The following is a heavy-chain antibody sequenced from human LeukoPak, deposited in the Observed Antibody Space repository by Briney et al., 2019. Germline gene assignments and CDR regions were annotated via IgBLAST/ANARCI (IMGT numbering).Heavy chain of an antibody. D-gene: IGHD2-15*01. J-gene: IGHJ5*02. CDR3: ARPSGYCSGGSCPRWFDP. CDR1: GFTFSSNY. CDR2: IYSGGST. Sequence: GGSLRLSCAASGFTFSSNYMSWVRQAPGKGLEWVSVIYSGGSTYYADSVKGRFTISRDNAKNTLYLQMNSLRAEDTAVYYCARPSGYCSGGSCPRWFDPWGQGTLVTVSS. V-gene: IGHV3-66*04.